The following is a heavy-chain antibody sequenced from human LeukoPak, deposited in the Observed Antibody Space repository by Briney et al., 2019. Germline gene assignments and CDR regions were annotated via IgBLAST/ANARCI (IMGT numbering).Heavy chain of an antibody. CDR1: GGSISSGSYY. Sequence: SETLSFTCTVSGGSISSGSYYWSWIRQPAGKGLEWIGYIYYSGSTNYNPSLKSRVTISVDTSKNQFSLKLSSVTAADTAVYYCARVLSLDYGDFYFDSWGQGTLLTVSS. D-gene: IGHD4-17*01. CDR2: IYYSGST. CDR3: ARVLSLDYGDFYFDS. V-gene: IGHV4-61*10. J-gene: IGHJ4*02.